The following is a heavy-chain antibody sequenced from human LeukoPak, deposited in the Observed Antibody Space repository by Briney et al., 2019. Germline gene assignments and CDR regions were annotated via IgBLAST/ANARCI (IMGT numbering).Heavy chain of an antibody. CDR2: ISWNSGSI. Sequence: PGGSLRLSCAASGFTFDDYAMHWVRQAPGKGLEWVSGISWNSGSIGYADSVKGRFTISRDNAKNSLYLQMNSLRAEDTAVYYCAKDDVGYDYAVYFDFWGQGTLVTVSP. D-gene: IGHD5-12*01. V-gene: IGHV3-9*01. CDR1: GFTFDDYA. CDR3: AKDDVGYDYAVYFDF. J-gene: IGHJ4*02.